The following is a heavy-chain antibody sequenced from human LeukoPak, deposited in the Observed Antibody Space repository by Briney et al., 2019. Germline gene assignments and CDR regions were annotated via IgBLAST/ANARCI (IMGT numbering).Heavy chain of an antibody. CDR1: GFTFSSYA. J-gene: IGHJ4*02. CDR2: ISYDGSNK. Sequence: QPGGSLRLSCAASGFTFSSYAMHWVRQAPGKGLEWVADISYDGSNKYYADSVKGRFTISRDNSKNTLYLQMNSLRAEDTAVYYCARDPTRIVVVTALDYWGQGTLVTVSS. V-gene: IGHV3-30*04. D-gene: IGHD2-21*02. CDR3: ARDPTRIVVVTALDY.